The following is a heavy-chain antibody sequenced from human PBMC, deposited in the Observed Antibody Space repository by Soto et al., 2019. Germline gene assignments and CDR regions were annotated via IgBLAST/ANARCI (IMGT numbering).Heavy chain of an antibody. CDR3: ARDPKNWGGNYFDY. D-gene: IGHD7-27*01. Sequence: GGSLRFSCAASGFTFSSYAMHWVRQAPGKGLEWVAVISYDGSNKYYADSVKGRFTISRDNSKNTLYLQMNSLRAEDTAVYYCARDPKNWGGNYFDYWGQGTLVTVSS. CDR1: GFTFSSYA. CDR2: ISYDGSNK. J-gene: IGHJ4*02. V-gene: IGHV3-30*04.